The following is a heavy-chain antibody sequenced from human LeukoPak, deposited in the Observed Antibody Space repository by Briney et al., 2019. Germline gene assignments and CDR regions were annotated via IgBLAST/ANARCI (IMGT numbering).Heavy chain of an antibody. CDR1: GYTGTSCG. D-gene: IGHD5-12*01. Sequence: ASVKLSCKASGYTGTSCGISWVRHAPGQGLEWMGWISAYNGNTNYAQKLQGRVTMTTDTSTSTAYMELRSLRSDDTAVYYCAREPRGYSGYDSGYWGQGTLVTVSS. J-gene: IGHJ4*02. CDR3: AREPRGYSGYDSGY. V-gene: IGHV1-18*01. CDR2: ISAYNGNT.